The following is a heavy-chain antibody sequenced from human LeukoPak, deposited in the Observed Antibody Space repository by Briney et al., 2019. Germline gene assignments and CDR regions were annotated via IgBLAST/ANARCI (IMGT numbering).Heavy chain of an antibody. CDR2: INHSGST. V-gene: IGHV4/OR15-8*01. D-gene: IGHD3-16*01. Sequence: SETLSLTCGVSGGSISGTNYWSWIRQPPGKGLEWIGEINHSGSTNYNPSLKSRVTMSIDTSKNHFSLKLTSVTAADTAVYYCATAVGAPGHNWFAPWGQGTLVTVSS. CDR3: ATAVGAPGHNWFAP. CDR1: GGSISGTNY. J-gene: IGHJ5*02.